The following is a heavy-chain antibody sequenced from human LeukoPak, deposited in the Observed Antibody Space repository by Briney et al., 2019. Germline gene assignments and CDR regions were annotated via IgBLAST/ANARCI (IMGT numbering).Heavy chain of an antibody. V-gene: IGHV3-23*01. Sequence: PGGSLRLSCAASGFTFSRYGMRWVRQAPGRGVEWVSAISGSGGSTYYADSVKARFTISRDNSKTTLYLQMNSLRAEDTAVYYCAKDREWLVLPSDDPLIDYWGQGTLVTVSS. CDR3: AKDREWLVLPSDDPLIDY. D-gene: IGHD6-19*01. CDR1: GFTFSRYG. J-gene: IGHJ4*02. CDR2: ISGSGGST.